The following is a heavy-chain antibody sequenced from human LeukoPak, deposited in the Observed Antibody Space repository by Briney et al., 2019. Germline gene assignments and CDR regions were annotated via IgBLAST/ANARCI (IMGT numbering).Heavy chain of an antibody. J-gene: IGHJ4*02. Sequence: GGSLRLSCAASGFTFEDYDMSWVRQAPGKGLEWVSVINWNGGSTSYADSVKGRFTISRDNAKNSLYLQMNSLRAEDTAVYYCARGITMVRGVIINSHYYFDYWGQGTLVTVSS. D-gene: IGHD3-10*01. V-gene: IGHV3-20*04. CDR3: ARGITMVRGVIINSHYYFDY. CDR1: GFTFEDYD. CDR2: INWNGGST.